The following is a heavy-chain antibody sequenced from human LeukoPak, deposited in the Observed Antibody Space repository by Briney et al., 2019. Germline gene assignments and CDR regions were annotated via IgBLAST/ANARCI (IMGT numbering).Heavy chain of an antibody. Sequence: SETLSLTCTVSGGSISSYYWSWIRQPPGKGLGWIGYIYYSGSTYYNPSLKSRVTISVDTSKNQFSLKLSSVTAADTAVYYCARRVNYDSSGYYLQLFDYWGQGTLVTVSS. V-gene: IGHV4-59*04. D-gene: IGHD3-22*01. J-gene: IGHJ4*02. CDR2: IYYSGST. CDR1: GGSISSYY. CDR3: ARRVNYDSSGYYLQLFDY.